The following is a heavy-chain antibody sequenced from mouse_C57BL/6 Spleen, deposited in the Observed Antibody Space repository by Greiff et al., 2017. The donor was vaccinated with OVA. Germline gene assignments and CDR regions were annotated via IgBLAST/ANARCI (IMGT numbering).Heavy chain of an antibody. CDR3: TRVYYGSSYWYFDD. V-gene: IGHV5-9-1*02. J-gene: IGHJ1*03. Sequence: EVHLVESGEGLVKPGGSLKLSCAASGFTFSSYAMSWVRQTPEQRLEWVAYISRGGDYIYYAHTVMGRSTISRDTARNTLYLQMSSLKSEDTAMYYCTRVYYGSSYWYFDDWGTGTTVTVSS. CDR1: GFTFSSYA. D-gene: IGHD1-1*01. CDR2: ISRGGDYI.